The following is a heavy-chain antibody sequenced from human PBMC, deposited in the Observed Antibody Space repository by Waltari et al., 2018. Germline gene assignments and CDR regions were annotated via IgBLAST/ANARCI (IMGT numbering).Heavy chain of an antibody. D-gene: IGHD2-2*03. Sequence: QVQLQESGPGLVKPSETLSLTCTVSVGSISSYYWSWIRQPAGKGLEWIGRIHSSGSINYNPSFKSRIPMSVDTSKNQFSLKLSSVTAADTAVYSCARDGYCSTTSCPERGDPFDIWGQGTMVTVSS. CDR2: IHSSGSI. J-gene: IGHJ3*02. CDR1: VGSISSYY. CDR3: ARDGYCSTTSCPERGDPFDI. V-gene: IGHV4-4*07.